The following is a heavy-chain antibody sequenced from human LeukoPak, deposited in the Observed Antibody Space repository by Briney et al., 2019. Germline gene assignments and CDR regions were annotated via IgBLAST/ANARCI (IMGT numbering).Heavy chain of an antibody. CDR1: GGSFSDYY. Sequence: SETLSLTCAVYGGSFSDYYWTWIRQPPGKGLEWIGEINHSGSPNNNSSLKSRVSISFDTSKNQFSLKLTSVTAADTAVYYCGSRRTAMFGVIKGPIDYWGQGTLVTVSS. V-gene: IGHV4-34*01. D-gene: IGHD3-3*01. CDR2: INHSGSP. CDR3: GSRRTAMFGVIKGPIDY. J-gene: IGHJ4*02.